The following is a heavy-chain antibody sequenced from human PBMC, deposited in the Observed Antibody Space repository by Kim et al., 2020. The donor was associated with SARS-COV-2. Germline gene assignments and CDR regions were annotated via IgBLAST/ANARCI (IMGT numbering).Heavy chain of an antibody. J-gene: IGHJ6*02. D-gene: IGHD3-22*01. V-gene: IGHV3-30*04. CDR2: ISYDGSNK. Sequence: GGSLRLSCAASGFTFSSYAMHWVRQAPGKGLEWVAVISYDGSNKYYADSVKGRFTISRDNSKNTLYLQMNSLRAEDTAVYYCARGDDSSGYYYYGMDVWGQGTTVTVSS. CDR3: ARGDDSSGYYYYGMDV. CDR1: GFTFSSYA.